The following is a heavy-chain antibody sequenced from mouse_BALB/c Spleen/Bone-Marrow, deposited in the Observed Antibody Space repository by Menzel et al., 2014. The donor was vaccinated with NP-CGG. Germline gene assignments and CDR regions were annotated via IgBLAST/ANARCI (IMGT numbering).Heavy chain of an antibody. CDR1: GLTFSCFG. Sequence: DVMMVESGGGLVQPGGSRNLSCAASGLTFSCFGMHWVRPAPEKGLGWVAYISSGRSPIFYAATETGRFPISGAPPNNALFVQMNRLRAEGTARDYCTRGGNWEDFDDWGQGTTLTGSS. V-gene: IGHV5-17*02. CDR2: ISSGRSPI. CDR3: TRGGNWEDFDD. D-gene: IGHD4-1*01. J-gene: IGHJ2*01.